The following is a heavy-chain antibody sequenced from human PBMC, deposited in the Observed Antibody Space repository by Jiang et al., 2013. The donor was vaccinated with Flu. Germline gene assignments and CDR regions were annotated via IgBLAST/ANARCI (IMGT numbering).Heavy chain of an antibody. CDR1: GFTFSSYW. CDR3: ARDITMVRGGGDNWYFDL. J-gene: IGHJ2*01. V-gene: IGHV3-74*01. Sequence: VESGGGLVQPGGSLRLSCAASGFTFSSYWMHWVRQAPGKGLVWVSRINSDGSSTSYADSVKGRFTISRDNAKNTLYLQMNSLRAEDTAVYYCARDITMVRGGGDNWYFDLWGRGTLATVSS. D-gene: IGHD3-10*01. CDR2: INSDGSST.